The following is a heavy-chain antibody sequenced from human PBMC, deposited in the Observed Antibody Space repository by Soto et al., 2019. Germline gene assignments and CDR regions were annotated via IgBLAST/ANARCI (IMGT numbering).Heavy chain of an antibody. CDR1: GFTFSSYG. D-gene: IGHD1-26*01. CDR3: ARSPYSVSYLAYFDY. J-gene: IGHJ4*02. CDR2: ISYDGSNK. Sequence: QVQLVESGGGVVQPGRSLRLSCAASGFTFSSYGMHWVRQAPGKGLEWVAVISYDGSNKHYADSVKGRFTISRDNPKNTVYLQMNSLRAEDTAVYYCARSPYSVSYLAYFDYWGQGTLVTVTS. V-gene: IGHV3-30*03.